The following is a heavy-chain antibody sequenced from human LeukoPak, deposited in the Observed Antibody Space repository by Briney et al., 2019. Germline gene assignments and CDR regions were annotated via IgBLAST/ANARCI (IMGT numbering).Heavy chain of an antibody. CDR3: ARVTGSIDY. D-gene: IGHD1-26*01. CDR1: GYTFTTYA. J-gene: IGHJ4*02. Sequence: GASVKVSSKASGYTFTTYAINWARQAPGQGLEWMGWMNPKSGYTGFAQKFQGRVTMTRDTSISTAYMELSSLRSEDTAVYYCARVTGSIDYWGQGTLVTVSS. CDR2: MNPKSGYT. V-gene: IGHV1-8*01.